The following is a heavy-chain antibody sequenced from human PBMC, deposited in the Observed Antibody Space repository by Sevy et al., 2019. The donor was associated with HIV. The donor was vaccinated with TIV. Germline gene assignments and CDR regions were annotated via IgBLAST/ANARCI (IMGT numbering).Heavy chain of an antibody. V-gene: IGHV3-30-3*01. CDR3: ARESFGYSFDY. CDR2: ISYDGTNR. J-gene: IGHJ4*02. Sequence: GGSLRLSCAASRFTFTTYVMHWVRQAPGKGLEWVAVISYDGTNRYYADSVKGRFTISRDNSNNTLYLQMNSLRPEDTAVYFCARESFGYSFDYWGQGTLVTVSS. D-gene: IGHD3-22*01. CDR1: RFTFTTYV.